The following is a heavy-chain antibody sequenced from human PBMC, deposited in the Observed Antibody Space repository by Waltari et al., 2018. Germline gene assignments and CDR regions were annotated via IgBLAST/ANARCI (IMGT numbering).Heavy chain of an antibody. CDR2: VFHSGTT. CDR1: GGSLDISTPY. J-gene: IGHJ2*01. V-gene: IGHV4-39*01. D-gene: IGHD5-18*01. Sequence: QRQLQESGPGLVKPSETLSLTCTVSGGSLDISTPYWAWIRLAPGKGLEWIGSVFHSGTTYYNPSLQSRVTISVDTSKNQFSLRLSSVTAADTAVYYCARHVAYLRGYSYDGLNWYFDLWGRGTLITVSS. CDR3: ARHVAYLRGYSYDGLNWYFDL.